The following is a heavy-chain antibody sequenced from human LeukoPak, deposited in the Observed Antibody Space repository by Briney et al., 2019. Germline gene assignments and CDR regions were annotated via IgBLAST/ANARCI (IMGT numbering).Heavy chain of an antibody. J-gene: IGHJ4*02. D-gene: IGHD5-12*01. Sequence: GRSLRLSCAASGFTFNYYAMTWVRQAPGKGLEWVSVISDTGGGTYYADSVKGRFTISRDNSKNTLYLQMNSLRAEDTAVYYCAKAIGNSGYDPSDYWGQGTLVTVSS. CDR3: AKAIGNSGYDPSDY. V-gene: IGHV3-23*01. CDR1: GFTFNYYA. CDR2: ISDTGGGT.